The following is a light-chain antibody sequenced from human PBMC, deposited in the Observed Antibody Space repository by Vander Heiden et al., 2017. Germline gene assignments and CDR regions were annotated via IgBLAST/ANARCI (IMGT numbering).Light chain of an antibody. CDR1: QGIGND. V-gene: IGKV1-6*01. J-gene: IGKJ1*01. CDR3: LQDNDFPWT. Sequence: AVQMTQSPSSLSASVGDRVTITCRASQGIGNDLGWYQQKPGKAPNLLIYAASSLQSGVPSRFSGSGSGTEFTLTISSLQPEDFATYFCLQDNDFPWTFGQGTKVEVK. CDR2: AAS.